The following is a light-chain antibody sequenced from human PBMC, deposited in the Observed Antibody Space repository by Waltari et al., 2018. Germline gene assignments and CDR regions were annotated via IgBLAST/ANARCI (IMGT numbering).Light chain of an antibody. CDR2: EVS. V-gene: IGLV2-8*01. Sequence: QSALTQPPSASGSPGPSVTISCTATSGAFGYYDYVSWYQQHPGKAPKLLIYEVSHRPSGVPDRFSGSKSGNKASLTVSGLQVEDEGDYYCSSFSASNTLIFGGGTELTVL. J-gene: IGLJ2*01. CDR3: SSFSASNTLI. CDR1: SGAFGYYDY.